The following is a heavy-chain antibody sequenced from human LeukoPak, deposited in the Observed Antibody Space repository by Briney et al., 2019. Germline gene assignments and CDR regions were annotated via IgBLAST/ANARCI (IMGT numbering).Heavy chain of an antibody. D-gene: IGHD5-18*01. Sequence: SETLSLTCTVSGGSISSSSYYWGWIRQPPGKGLEWIGSIYYSGSTYYNPSLKSRVTISVDTSKNQFSLKLSSVTAADTAVYYCARGQLWLLIYWGQGTLVTVSS. J-gene: IGHJ4*02. V-gene: IGHV4-39*07. CDR1: GGSISSSSYY. CDR2: IYYSGST. CDR3: ARGQLWLLIY.